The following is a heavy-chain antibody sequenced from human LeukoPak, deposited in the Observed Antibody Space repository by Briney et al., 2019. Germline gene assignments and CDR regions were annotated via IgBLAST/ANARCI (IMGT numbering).Heavy chain of an antibody. CDR1: GFAVSSNY. D-gene: IGHD2-21*02. Sequence: GGSLRLSCTASGFAVSSNYINWVRQAPGKGLEWVSVIHTGGNTYYTDSVKGRFTISRDNSKNTVYLQMNSLRAEDTALYYCARERDGYCGGDCYYYYGMDVWGQGTTVTVSS. CDR3: ARERDGYCGGDCYYYYGMDV. J-gene: IGHJ6*02. CDR2: IHTGGNT. V-gene: IGHV3-66*01.